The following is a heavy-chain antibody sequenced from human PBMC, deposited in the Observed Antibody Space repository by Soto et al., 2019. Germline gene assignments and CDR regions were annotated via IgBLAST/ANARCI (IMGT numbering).Heavy chain of an antibody. V-gene: IGHV1-2*02. CDR1: GYSFTGYY. CDR3: APRRGGYTSDGDGGFDF. J-gene: IGHJ4*02. D-gene: IGHD6-25*01. CDR2: INPNSGGT. Sequence: QVQLVQSGAEVKKPGASVKVSCKASGYSFTGYYMHWVRQAPGQGLEWMGWINPNSGGTNYAQKFQGRVTLTRDTSFSTPYMVVSRLTSDDTSVYYYAPRRGGYTSDGDGGFDFSGQGTLVTVSS.